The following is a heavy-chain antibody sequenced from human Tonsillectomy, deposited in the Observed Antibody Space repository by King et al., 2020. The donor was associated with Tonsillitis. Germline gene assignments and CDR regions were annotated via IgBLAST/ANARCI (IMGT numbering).Heavy chain of an antibody. V-gene: IGHV3-23*04. D-gene: IGHD6-19*01. J-gene: IGHJ4*02. CDR3: AKDGGGWYTSGWYYFDY. CDR1: GFTFDNYA. Sequence: VQLVESGGGLVQPGGSLRLSCAASGFTFDNYAMTWVRQAPGKGLEWVSSISGGGAHTYYADSVKGRFTFSRDKSKNTLYLQMNSLRAEETAVYFCAKDGGGWYTSGWYYFDYWGQGTLVTVSS. CDR2: ISGGGAHT.